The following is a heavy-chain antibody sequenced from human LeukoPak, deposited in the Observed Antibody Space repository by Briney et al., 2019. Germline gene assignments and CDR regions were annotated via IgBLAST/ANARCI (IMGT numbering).Heavy chain of an antibody. V-gene: IGHV4-38-2*02. CDR1: GYSISSGYY. CDR2: IYHSGST. J-gene: IGHJ5*02. Sequence: SETLSLTCTVSGYSISSGYYWGWIRQPPGKGLEWIGSIYHSGSTYYNPSLKSRVTISVDTSKNQFSLKLSSVTAADTSVYYCARGSSALRGDWFDPWGQGTLVTVSS. CDR3: ARGSSALRGDWFDP. D-gene: IGHD3-16*01.